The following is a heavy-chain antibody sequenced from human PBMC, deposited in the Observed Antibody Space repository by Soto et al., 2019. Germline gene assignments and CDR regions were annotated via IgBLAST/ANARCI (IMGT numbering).Heavy chain of an antibody. V-gene: IGHV3-7*05. D-gene: IGHD5-18*01. CDR3: ASPSNLYSLVRGEDYYYSTDV. CDR1: GFTFSSYW. CDR2: IKQDGSEI. Sequence: GGSLRLSCASSGFTFSSYWISWVRRAPGKGLEWVANIKQDGSEIYYVDSVKGRFTISRDNAKNSLYLQMNSLRAEDTAVYYCASPSNLYSLVRGEDYYYSTDVWGKGTTVTGSS. J-gene: IGHJ6*03.